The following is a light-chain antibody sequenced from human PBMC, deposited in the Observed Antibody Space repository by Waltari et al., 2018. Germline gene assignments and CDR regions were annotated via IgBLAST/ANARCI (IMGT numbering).Light chain of an antibody. CDR1: SSDVGRYNF. CDR2: DVT. V-gene: IGLV2-14*03. J-gene: IGLJ2*01. Sequence: QSALTQPASVSGSPGQSITISCTGSSSDVGRYNFVSWYQQHPGKAPKLMIFDVTARPSGVSDRFAGSKSGNTASLTISGLQPEDEADYYCSSHTTSSTLVFGGGTRVTVL. CDR3: SSHTTSSTLV.